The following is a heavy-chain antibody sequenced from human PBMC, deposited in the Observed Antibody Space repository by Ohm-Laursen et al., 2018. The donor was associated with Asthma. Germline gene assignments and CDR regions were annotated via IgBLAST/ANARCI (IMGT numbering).Heavy chain of an antibody. D-gene: IGHD3-10*01. CDR1: GGSIITNDYY. CDR2: ISHRENT. CDR3: ARHGDGSGSYYNARYWYFDL. V-gene: IGHV4-39*01. J-gene: IGHJ2*01. Sequence: TLSLTCTVSGGSIITNDYYWAWIRQSPGRGLEWIGSISHRENTYFNPALKSRVTISIDTSKRQFSLHLTSVTAADTSTYYCARHGDGSGSYYNARYWYFDLWGRGALVTVSS.